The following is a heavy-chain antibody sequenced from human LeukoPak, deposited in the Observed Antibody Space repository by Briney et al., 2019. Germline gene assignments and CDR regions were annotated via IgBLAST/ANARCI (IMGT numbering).Heavy chain of an antibody. J-gene: IGHJ5*02. Sequence: PGGSLRLSCAAAGFTFSNYGMHWVRQAPGKGLDWVSSIQSDGSYQYYGDSVKGRFTISRDSSKNTVSLQMNSLRVEDTAVYYCARDVDTIGYSSRLDPRGQGTLVTVSS. V-gene: IGHV3-30*02. D-gene: IGHD5-12*01. CDR1: GFTFSNYG. CDR2: IQSDGSYQ. CDR3: ARDVDTIGYSSRLDP.